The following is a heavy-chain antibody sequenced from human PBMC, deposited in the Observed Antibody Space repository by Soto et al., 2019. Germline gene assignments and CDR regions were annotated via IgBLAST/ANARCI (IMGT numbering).Heavy chain of an antibody. D-gene: IGHD3-16*01. CDR1: GFAFSYAE. V-gene: IGHV3-48*03. CDR3: ARGGGPVQRHWFDP. J-gene: IGHJ5*02. CDR2: IRGSGNSR. Sequence: EVQLVESGGGFVQPGGSLRLSCAASGFAFSYAEMNWVRQAPGKGLEWVSSIRGSGNSRSYADSVKGRFTISRDNAKNSLYLQLNDLRAEDTAVYFCARGGGPVQRHWFDPWGQGTLVTVSS.